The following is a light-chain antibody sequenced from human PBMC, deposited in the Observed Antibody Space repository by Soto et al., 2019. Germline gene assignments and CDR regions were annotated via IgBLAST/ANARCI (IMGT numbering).Light chain of an antibody. Sequence: EIVLTQSPATLSVSPGDRATLSCRASQSVGSDLAWYQQKRGQAPRLLIYGASTRAAGFPDRFSGSGSGTDFTLTISRLEPEDFAVYYCQQYGSSPRTFGQGTKVDIK. J-gene: IGKJ1*01. V-gene: IGKV3-20*01. CDR1: QSVGSD. CDR3: QQYGSSPRT. CDR2: GAS.